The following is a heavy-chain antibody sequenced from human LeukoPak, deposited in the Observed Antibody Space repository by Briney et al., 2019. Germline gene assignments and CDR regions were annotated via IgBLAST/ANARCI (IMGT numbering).Heavy chain of an antibody. Sequence: ASVKVSCKASGYTFTSYGISWVRQAPGQGLEWVGWISTYNDNTNYAQKLQGRVTMTTDTSTSTAYMELRSLGSDDTAVYYCARRKPVVVVPAAILGWFDPWGQGTLVTVSS. J-gene: IGHJ5*02. CDR3: ARRKPVVVVPAAILGWFDP. D-gene: IGHD2-2*02. CDR2: ISTYNDNT. CDR1: GYTFTSYG. V-gene: IGHV1-18*01.